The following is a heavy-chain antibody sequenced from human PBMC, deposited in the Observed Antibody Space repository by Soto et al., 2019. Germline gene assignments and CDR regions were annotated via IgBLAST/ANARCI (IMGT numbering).Heavy chain of an antibody. CDR2: VSPYSGNT. D-gene: IGHD3-9*01. CDR1: GYTFISYA. J-gene: IGHJ6*02. Sequence: QLVQSGDEVKKPGASVKVSCKASGYTFISYAISWVRQVPGQGLEWMGRVSPYSGNTDSAQKFQGRVTMTADTSQNTAQMDLSNLRSDATDVYFCARVFLTRTPWGRATAQLSNYGMAVWGQGTTVTVSS. V-gene: IGHV1-18*01. CDR3: ARVFLTRTPWGRATAQLSNYGMAV.